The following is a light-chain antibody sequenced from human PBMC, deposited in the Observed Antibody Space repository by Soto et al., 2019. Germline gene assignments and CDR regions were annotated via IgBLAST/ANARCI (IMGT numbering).Light chain of an antibody. J-gene: IGLJ1*01. CDR2: EVT. Sequence: QSALSQPASVSGSLGESMTICCTGTPSGFGCYNYVSWDQHHPGKAPKRLIYEVTNRHSGVSNRFSGSKSGNTASLTISGLQAEAEADYYCSSYTSSTDYVFGTGTKVTVL. CDR1: PSGFGCYNY. V-gene: IGLV2-14*01. CDR3: SSYTSSTDYV.